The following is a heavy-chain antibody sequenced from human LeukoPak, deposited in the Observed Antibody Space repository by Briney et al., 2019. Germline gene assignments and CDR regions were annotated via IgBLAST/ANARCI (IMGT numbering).Heavy chain of an antibody. J-gene: IGHJ3*02. CDR3: ARGGGYYDSSGYYTNNDAFDI. Sequence: PSETLSLTCTVSGGSISSGNHYWSWIRQPPGKGLEWIGYIYNSGSTCYNPSLKSRVTVSVDTSKNQFSLKLSSVTAADTAVYYCARGGGYYDSSGYYTNNDAFDIWGQGTMVTVSS. D-gene: IGHD3-22*01. V-gene: IGHV4-30-4*01. CDR2: IYNSGST. CDR1: GGSISSGNHY.